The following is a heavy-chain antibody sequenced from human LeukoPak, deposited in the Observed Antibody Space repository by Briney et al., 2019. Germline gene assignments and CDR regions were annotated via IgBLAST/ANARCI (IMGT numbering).Heavy chain of an antibody. CDR3: ARGEIAAAGVFDY. D-gene: IGHD6-13*01. CDR1: GFTFSSYS. J-gene: IGHJ4*02. CDR2: ISSSSSYI. V-gene: IGHV3-21*01. Sequence: PGGSLRLSCAASGFTFSSYSMNWVRQAPGKGLEWVSSISSSSSYIYYADSVKGRFTISRDNAKNSLYLQMNSLRAEDTAVYYCARGEIAAAGVFDYWGQGTLVTVSS.